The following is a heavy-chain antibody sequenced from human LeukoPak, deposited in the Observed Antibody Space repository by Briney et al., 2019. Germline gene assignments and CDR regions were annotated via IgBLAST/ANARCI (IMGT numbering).Heavy chain of an antibody. D-gene: IGHD3-10*01. J-gene: IGHJ4*02. V-gene: IGHV4-34*01. CDR2: INHSGST. CDR3: ASGYFGY. CDR1: GGSFSGYY. Sequence: SETLSLTCAVSGGSFSGYYWSWIRQPPGKGLEWIGEINHSGSTNYNPSLTSRGTISVDTSKNQFSLKLSSVTAADTAVYYCASGYFGYWGQGTLVTVSS.